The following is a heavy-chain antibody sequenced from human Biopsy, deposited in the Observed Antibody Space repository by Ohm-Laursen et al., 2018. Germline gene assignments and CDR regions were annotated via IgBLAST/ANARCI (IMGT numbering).Heavy chain of an antibody. CDR2: INPHSGTT. D-gene: IGHD3-10*01. CDR1: GYTFTGQY. CDR3: ARASMIRGVMDVDY. J-gene: IGHJ4*02. Sequence: ASVKVSCKASGYTFTGQYLHWVRQVPGQGLEWMGWINPHSGTTKFAQDFQGRVTMTRDTSITTAYMELSGLTFDDTAVYYCARASMIRGVMDVDYWGQGTLVSVSS. V-gene: IGHV1-2*02.